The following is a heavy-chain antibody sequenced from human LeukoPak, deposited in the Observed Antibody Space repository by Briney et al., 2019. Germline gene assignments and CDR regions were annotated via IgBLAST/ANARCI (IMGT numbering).Heavy chain of an antibody. J-gene: IGHJ5*02. CDR2: IYPGDSDT. Sequence: GESLKISCKGSGYSFTSYWIGWVRQMPGKGLEWMGIIYPGDSDTRYSPSFQGQGTISADKSISTAYLQWSSLKASDTAMYYCAISHYDFWSGYFSGPHWFDPWGQGTLVTVSS. CDR3: AISHYDFWSGYFSGPHWFDP. CDR1: GYSFTSYW. D-gene: IGHD3-3*01. V-gene: IGHV5-51*01.